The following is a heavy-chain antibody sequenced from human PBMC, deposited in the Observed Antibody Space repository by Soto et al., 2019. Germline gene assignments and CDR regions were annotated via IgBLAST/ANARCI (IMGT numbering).Heavy chain of an antibody. J-gene: IGHJ4*02. D-gene: IGHD1-26*01. Sequence: QVQLVQSGAEVKKPGASVKVSCKASGYTFTSYYMHWVRQAPGQGLEWMGIINPSGGSTSYAQKFKGRVTMTRDTSTSTVYMGLSSLRSEDTAVYYCARANSGSYTDYWGQGTLVTVSS. CDR3: ARANSGSYTDY. V-gene: IGHV1-46*03. CDR2: INPSGGST. CDR1: GYTFTSYY.